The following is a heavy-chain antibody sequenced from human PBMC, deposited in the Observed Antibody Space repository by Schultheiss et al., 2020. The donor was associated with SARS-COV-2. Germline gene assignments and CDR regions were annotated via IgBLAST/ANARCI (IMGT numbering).Heavy chain of an antibody. Sequence: ASVKVSCKASGYTFTDYYMHWVRQAPGQGLEWMGWISAYNGNTNYAQKLQGRVTMTTDTSASTAYMELSSLRAEDTAVYYCARDKYQLLCGMDVWGQGTTVTVSS. CDR3: ARDKYQLLCGMDV. J-gene: IGHJ6*02. CDR2: ISAYNGNT. D-gene: IGHD2-2*01. CDR1: GYTFTDYY. V-gene: IGHV1-18*04.